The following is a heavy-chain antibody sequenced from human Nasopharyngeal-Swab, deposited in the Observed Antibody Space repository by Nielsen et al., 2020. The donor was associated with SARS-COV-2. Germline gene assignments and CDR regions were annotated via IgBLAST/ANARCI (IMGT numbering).Heavy chain of an antibody. Sequence: SETLSLTCAVYGGSFSGYYWSWIRQHPGKGLEWIGYIYYSGSTYYNPSLKSRVTISVDTSKNQFSLKLSSVTAADTAVYYCARANRAGARIFGVVTHLDYWGQGTLVTVSS. D-gene: IGHD3-3*01. CDR2: IYYSGST. J-gene: IGHJ4*02. CDR1: GGSFSGYY. V-gene: IGHV4-31*11. CDR3: ARANRAGARIFGVVTHLDY.